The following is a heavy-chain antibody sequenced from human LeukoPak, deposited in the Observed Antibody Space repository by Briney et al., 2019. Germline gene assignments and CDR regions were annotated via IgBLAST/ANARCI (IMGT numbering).Heavy chain of an antibody. D-gene: IGHD1-26*01. CDR3: AREGAEQAFDI. CDR1: GFTFSNFA. Sequence: PGGSLRLSCAASGFTFSNFAIPWVRQAPGKGLYWVALISYDGGNKYYADSVKGRFTISRDNSRDTLYLQLNSLRAEDTAVYYCAREGAEQAFDIWGQGTMVTVSS. V-gene: IGHV3-30*01. J-gene: IGHJ3*02. CDR2: ISYDGGNK.